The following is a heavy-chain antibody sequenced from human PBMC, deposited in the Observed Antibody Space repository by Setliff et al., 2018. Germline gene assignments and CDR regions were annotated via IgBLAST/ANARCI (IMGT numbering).Heavy chain of an antibody. CDR3: TRNFLGWLARF. Sequence: SETLSLTCSVSGGSINEYYWSWFRQPAGKGPEWIGRIYSDENTDYNPSLKSRVTMSADTSKNQFSLKLKSVTAADTAVYYCTRNFLGWLARFWGRGTLVTVSS. CDR2: IYSDENT. CDR1: GGSINEYY. D-gene: IGHD6-19*01. V-gene: IGHV4-4*07. J-gene: IGHJ4*02.